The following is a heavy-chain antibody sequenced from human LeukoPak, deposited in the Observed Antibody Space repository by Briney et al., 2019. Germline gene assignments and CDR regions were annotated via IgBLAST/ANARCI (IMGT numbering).Heavy chain of an antibody. D-gene: IGHD5-24*01. CDR2: INSDGSST. J-gene: IGHJ4*02. CDR1: GFTFSSYW. Sequence: GGSLRLSCAASGFTFSSYWMHWVRQAPGKGLVWVSRINSDGSSTSYADSVKGRYTISRDNAKNTLYLQMNSLRAEDTAVYYRARTRWLQLIDYWGQGTLVTVSS. V-gene: IGHV3-74*01. CDR3: ARTRWLQLIDY.